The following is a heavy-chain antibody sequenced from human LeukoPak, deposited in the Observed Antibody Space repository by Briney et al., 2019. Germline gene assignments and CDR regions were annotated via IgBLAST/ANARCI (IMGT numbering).Heavy chain of an antibody. V-gene: IGHV3-66*01. CDR3: ARVSSTSFDFDY. D-gene: IGHD2-2*01. CDR1: GLIFSSNY. CDR2: IYSGGST. J-gene: IGHJ4*02. Sequence: GGSLRLSCAASGLIFSSNYMRWVRQAPGKGLEWVSVIYSGGSTYYSDSVKGRFAISRDNYKNTLYLQMNSLRAEDTAVYYCARVSSTSFDFDYWGQGTLVTVSS.